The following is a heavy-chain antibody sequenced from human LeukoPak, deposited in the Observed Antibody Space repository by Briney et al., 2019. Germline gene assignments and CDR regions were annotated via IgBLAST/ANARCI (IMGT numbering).Heavy chain of an antibody. V-gene: IGHV6-1*01. CDR2: TYYRSKWSF. CDR1: GDSIFTNNVA. CDR3: ARGKYTSFDN. J-gene: IGHJ4*02. Sequence: SQTLSLTCAISGDSIFTNNVAWNWIRPSPSRGLEWLVRTYYRSKWSFDYAVSVKSRITINADTSKNQCSLQLSSVTPEDTAVYYCARGKYTSFDNWGQGTLVTVSS. D-gene: IGHD6-6*01.